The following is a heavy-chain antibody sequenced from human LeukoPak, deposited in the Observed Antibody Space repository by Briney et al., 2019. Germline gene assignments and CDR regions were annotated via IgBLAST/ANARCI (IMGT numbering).Heavy chain of an antibody. CDR1: GGSISNYF. V-gene: IGHV4-59*12. CDR3: ARDADSSGPHAFDI. Sequence: SETLSLTCTVSGGSISNYFWSWIRQAPGKGLEYIGFIYYSGNTNYNPSFKSRVTISVDTSKNQFSLKLSSVAAADTAVYYCARDADSSGPHAFDIWGQGTMVTVSS. CDR2: IYYSGNT. J-gene: IGHJ3*02. D-gene: IGHD3-22*01.